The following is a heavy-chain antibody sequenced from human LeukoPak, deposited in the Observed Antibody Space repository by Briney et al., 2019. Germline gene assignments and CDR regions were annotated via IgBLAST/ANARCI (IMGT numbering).Heavy chain of an antibody. D-gene: IGHD3-22*01. J-gene: IGHJ2*01. CDR2: ISGSGSII. Sequence: GGSLRLSCAASGFTFSGYSMNWVRQAPGKGLVWLSYISGSGSIIYYAGSVKGRFTISRDNAKNSLYLQMNSLRDEDTAVYYCTRGSHYDSSGFTLFDLWGRGTLVTVSS. CDR3: TRGSHYDSSGFTLFDL. CDR1: GFTFSGYS. V-gene: IGHV3-48*02.